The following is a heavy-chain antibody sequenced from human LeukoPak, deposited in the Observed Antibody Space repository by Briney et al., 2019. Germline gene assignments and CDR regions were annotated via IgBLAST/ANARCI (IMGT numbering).Heavy chain of an antibody. CDR1: GASVSSSSYY. CDR3: AREDTAGDAFDI. V-gene: IGHV4-39*07. CDR2: IYYSGST. D-gene: IGHD5-18*01. Sequence: PSETLSLTCTVSGASVSSSSYYWGWIRRPPGKGLEWIGSIYYSGSTYYNPSLKSRVTISVDTSKNQFSLKLSSVTAADTAVYYCAREDTAGDAFDIWGQGTMVTVSS. J-gene: IGHJ3*02.